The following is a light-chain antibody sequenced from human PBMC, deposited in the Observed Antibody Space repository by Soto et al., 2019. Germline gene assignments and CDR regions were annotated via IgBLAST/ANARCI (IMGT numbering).Light chain of an antibody. CDR1: SSNIGSNT. CDR3: AAWDDGLNGVGV. J-gene: IGLJ3*02. V-gene: IGLV1-44*01. CDR2: RNN. Sequence: QSVLTQPPSASGTPGQRVTISCSGSSSNIGSNTVNWYQQLPGTAPKLLIYRNNQRPSGVPDRFSGSKSGTSASLAISGLQSEDEADYYCAAWDDGLNGVGVFGGGTKLTVL.